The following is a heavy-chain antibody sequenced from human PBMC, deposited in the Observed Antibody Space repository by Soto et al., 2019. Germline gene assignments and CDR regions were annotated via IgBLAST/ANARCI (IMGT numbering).Heavy chain of an antibody. D-gene: IGHD3-16*01. Sequence: EVQLVESGGGLVQTGGSLRLSCAASGFTVSSNYMSWVRQAPGKGLEWVSVIYSGGSTYYADSVKGRFTISRDNSKNTLYLQMNSLRGEDTALYYCATRLDYDYIWGQGSDAFDTWGQGTMVTVSS. CDR1: GFTVSSNY. CDR3: ATRLDYDYIWGQGSDAFDT. V-gene: IGHV3-66*01. J-gene: IGHJ3*02. CDR2: IYSGGST.